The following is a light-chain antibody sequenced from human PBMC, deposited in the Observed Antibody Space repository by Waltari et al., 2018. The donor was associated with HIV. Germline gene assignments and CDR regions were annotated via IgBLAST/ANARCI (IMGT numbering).Light chain of an antibody. CDR1: QSVSSN. CDR2: GAS. Sequence: EIVMLQSPATLSVSPGERATLSCRASQSVSSNLAWYQQKPGQAPSLLIYGASTRATGIPARFSASGSETEFTLAISSLQSEDFAVYYCHQYNNWPFTFGGGTKVEIK. J-gene: IGKJ4*01. V-gene: IGKV3-15*01. CDR3: HQYNNWPFT.